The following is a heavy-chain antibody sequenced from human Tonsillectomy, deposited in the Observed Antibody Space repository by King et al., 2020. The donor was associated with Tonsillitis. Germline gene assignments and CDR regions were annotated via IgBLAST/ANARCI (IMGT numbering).Heavy chain of an antibody. CDR3: ANFDYGSGGY. J-gene: IGHJ4*02. Sequence: VQLVESGGGLVQPGGSLRLSCAPSGFTFNNYGMYWVRQAPGKGLEWVAYIRSDGSDKYYADSVKGRFTISRDNSKNTLFLQMNSLRPEDTAVYYCANFDYGSGGYWGQGTLVTVSS. V-gene: IGHV3-30*02. CDR1: GFTFNNYG. D-gene: IGHD3-10*01. CDR2: IRSDGSDK.